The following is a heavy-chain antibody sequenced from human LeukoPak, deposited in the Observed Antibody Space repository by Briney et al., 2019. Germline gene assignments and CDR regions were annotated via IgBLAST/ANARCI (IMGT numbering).Heavy chain of an antibody. J-gene: IGHJ6*03. CDR1: GFTFSGSA. CDR3: TRPASSTSYVGYYYYMDV. CDR2: IRSKANSYAT. V-gene: IGHV3-73*01. Sequence: GGSLRLSCAASGFTFSGSAMHWVRQASGKGLEWVGRIRSKANSYATAYAASVKGRFTISRDDSKNTAYLQMNSLKTEDPAVYYCTRPASSTSYVGYYYYMDVWGKGTTVTVSS. D-gene: IGHD2-2*01.